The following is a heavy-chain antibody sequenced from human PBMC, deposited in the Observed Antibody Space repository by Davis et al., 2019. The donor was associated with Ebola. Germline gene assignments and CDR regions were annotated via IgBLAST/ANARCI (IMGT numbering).Heavy chain of an antibody. CDR2: INPHNGNT. D-gene: IGHD1-1*01. J-gene: IGHJ4*02. CDR1: RYTFPNYG. V-gene: IGHV1-18*04. CDR3: ARAQFPTTSDH. Sequence: ASVQVSRKTSRYTFPNYGITLVRQAPGQGLEWMGWINPHNGNTNYAQNVQGRVTMTTDTSTTTAYMEVGSLRSDDTALYFCARAQFPTTSDHWGQGTLVIVSS.